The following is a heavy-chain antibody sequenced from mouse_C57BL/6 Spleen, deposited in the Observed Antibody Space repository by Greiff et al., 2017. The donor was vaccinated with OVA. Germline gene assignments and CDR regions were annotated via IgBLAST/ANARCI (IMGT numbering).Heavy chain of an antibody. CDR1: GFTFSDYG. J-gene: IGHJ1*03. Sequence: EVQLVESGGGLVKPGGSLKLSCAASGFTFSDYGMHWVRQAPEKGLEWVAYISSGSSTIYYADTVKGRFTISRDNAKNTLFLQMTRLRSEDTAMYYCARLGGSHWYFDVWGTGTTVTVSS. D-gene: IGHD3-1*01. CDR2: ISSGSSTI. CDR3: ARLGGSHWYFDV. V-gene: IGHV5-17*01.